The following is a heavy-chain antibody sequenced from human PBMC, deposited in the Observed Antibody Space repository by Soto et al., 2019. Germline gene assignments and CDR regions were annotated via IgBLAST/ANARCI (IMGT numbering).Heavy chain of an antibody. CDR3: ASNPVNYDFWSDPQAHAFDI. V-gene: IGHV1-2*04. Sequence: ASVKVSCKASGYTFTGYYMHWVRQAPGQGLEWMGWINPNSGGTNYAQKFQGWVTMTRDTSISTAYMELSRLRSDDTAVYYCASNPVNYDFWSDPQAHAFDIWGQGTRVTVSS. CDR2: INPNSGGT. D-gene: IGHD3-3*01. CDR1: GYTFTGYY. J-gene: IGHJ3*02.